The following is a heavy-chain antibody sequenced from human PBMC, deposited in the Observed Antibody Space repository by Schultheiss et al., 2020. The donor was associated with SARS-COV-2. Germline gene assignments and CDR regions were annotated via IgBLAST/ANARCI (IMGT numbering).Heavy chain of an antibody. J-gene: IGHJ6*02. D-gene: IGHD6-19*01. CDR3: AVSSGWYREYYYYYGMDV. Sequence: SETLSLTCAVYGGSFSGYYWSWIRQPPGKGLEWIGSIYHSGSTYYNPSLKSRVTISVDTSKNQFSLKLSSVTAADTAVYYCAVSSGWYREYYYYYGMDVWGQGTTVTVSS. CDR1: GGSFSGYY. CDR2: IYHSGST. V-gene: IGHV4-34*01.